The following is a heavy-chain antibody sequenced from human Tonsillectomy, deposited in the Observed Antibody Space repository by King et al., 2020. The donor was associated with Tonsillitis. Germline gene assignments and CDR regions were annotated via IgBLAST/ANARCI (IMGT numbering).Heavy chain of an antibody. V-gene: IGHV1-69*01. Sequence: VQLVESGAEVKKPGSSVKVSCKASGGTFSSYAISWVRQAPGQGLEWMGGIIPIFGTAHYAQKFQGRVTITADESTSSAYRELSSLRSEDTAVYYCAVWYSSIWAADAFDIWGQGTMVTVSS. CDR2: IIPIFGTA. J-gene: IGHJ3*02. CDR1: GGTFSSYA. CDR3: AVWYSSIWAADAFDI. D-gene: IGHD6-13*01.